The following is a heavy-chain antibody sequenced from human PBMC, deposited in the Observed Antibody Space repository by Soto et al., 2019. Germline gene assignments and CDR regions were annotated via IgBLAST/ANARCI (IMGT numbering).Heavy chain of an antibody. CDR1: GFTFSSYA. J-gene: IGHJ6*03. Sequence: HPGGSLRLSCAASGFTFSSYAMSWVRQAPGKGLEWVSAISGSGGSTYYADSVKGRFTISRDNSKNTLYLQMNSLRAEDTAVYYCAKGGAVVVVAARYYMDVWGKGTTVTVSS. V-gene: IGHV3-23*01. CDR3: AKGGAVVVVAARYYMDV. CDR2: ISGSGGST. D-gene: IGHD2-15*01.